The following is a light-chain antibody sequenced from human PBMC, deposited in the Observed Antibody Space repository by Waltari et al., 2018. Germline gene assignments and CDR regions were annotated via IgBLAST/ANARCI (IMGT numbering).Light chain of an antibody. CDR2: SNR. Sequence: QPVVTQPPSASGTPGQRVTISCSGSSSNIESNPVNWYQQLPGRAPKLLIYSNRPRPSGVPDRFSASTSGRSASLAISGLQSDDEGNYYCASWDYSLKGVVYGGGTKLTVL. V-gene: IGLV1-44*01. J-gene: IGLJ2*01. CDR3: ASWDYSLKGVV. CDR1: SSNIESNP.